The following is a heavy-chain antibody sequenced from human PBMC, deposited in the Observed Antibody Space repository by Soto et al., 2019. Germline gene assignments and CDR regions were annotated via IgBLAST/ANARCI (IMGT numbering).Heavy chain of an antibody. V-gene: IGHV3-30-3*01. D-gene: IGHD2-21*02. CDR1: GFTFSSYA. CDR3: AXDHYSSYCGGDCYYFDY. J-gene: IGHJ4*02. CDR2: ISYDGSNK. Sequence: GGSLRLSCAASGFTFSSYAMHWVRQAPGKGLEWVAVISYDGSNKYYADSVKGRFTISRDNSKNTLYLQMNSLRAEDTAVYYCAXDHYSSYCGGDCYYFDYWGPGTLVTVSS.